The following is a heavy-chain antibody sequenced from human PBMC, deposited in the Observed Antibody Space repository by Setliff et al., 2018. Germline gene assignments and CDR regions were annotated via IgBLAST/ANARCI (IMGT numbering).Heavy chain of an antibody. J-gene: IGHJ3*02. V-gene: IGHV4-39*07. CDR2: IYYSGST. CDR1: GGSISSSSYY. CDR3: ARESAYCSGGSCYTPVAFDI. Sequence: PSETLSLTCTVSGGSISSSSYYWGWIRQPPGKGLEWIGSIYYSGSTYYNPSLRSRVTISVDTSKNQFSLKLSSVTAADTAVYYCARESAYCSGGSCYTPVAFDIWGQGTMVTV. D-gene: IGHD2-15*01.